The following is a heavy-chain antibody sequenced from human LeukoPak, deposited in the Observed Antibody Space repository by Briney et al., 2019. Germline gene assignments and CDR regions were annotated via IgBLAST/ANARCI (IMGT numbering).Heavy chain of an antibody. CDR2: ITPIFGTA. D-gene: IGHD5-18*01. CDR3: ARARGYSYGLIDY. V-gene: IGHV1-69*13. CDR1: GGTFSSYA. Sequence: SVKVSCKASGGTFSSYAISWVRQAPGRGLEWMGGITPIFGTANYAQKFQGRVTITADESTSTAYMELSSLRSEDTAVYYCARARGYSYGLIDYWGQGTLVTVSS. J-gene: IGHJ4*02.